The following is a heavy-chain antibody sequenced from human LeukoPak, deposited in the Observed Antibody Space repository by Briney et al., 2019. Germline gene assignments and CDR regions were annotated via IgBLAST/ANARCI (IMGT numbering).Heavy chain of an antibody. V-gene: IGHV5-51*01. CDR1: GYGFTSYW. CDR3: ARQRQDVSLDY. J-gene: IGHJ4*02. CDR2: IYPGDSDT. D-gene: IGHD2/OR15-2a*01. Sequence: GVSLQISCKGSGYGFTSYWIGWVRPVPGKGREWRGIIYPGDSDTRYSPSFQGQVTISADKSISTAYLQWSSLKASDTAMYYCARQRQDVSLDYWGQGTLVTVSS.